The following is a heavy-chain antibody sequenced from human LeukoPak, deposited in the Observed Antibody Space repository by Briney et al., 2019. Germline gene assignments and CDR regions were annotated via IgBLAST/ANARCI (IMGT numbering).Heavy chain of an antibody. CDR3: ARDPTIFGVVILTAFDI. D-gene: IGHD3-3*01. CDR1: GYTFTSYD. V-gene: IGHV1-8*01. Sequence: ASVKVSCKASGYTFTSYDINWVRQATGQGLEWMGWMNPNSGNTGYAQKFQGRVTMTRNTSISTAYMELRSLRSDDTAVYYCARDPTIFGVVILTAFDIWGQGTMVTVSS. CDR2: MNPNSGNT. J-gene: IGHJ3*02.